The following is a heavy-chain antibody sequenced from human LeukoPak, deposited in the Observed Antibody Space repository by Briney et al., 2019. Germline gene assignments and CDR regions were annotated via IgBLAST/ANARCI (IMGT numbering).Heavy chain of an antibody. D-gene: IGHD1-26*01. Sequence: PSETLSLTRTVSGGSISSGGYYWSWIRQHPGKGLEWIGYIYYSGSTYYNPSLKSRVTISVDTSKNQFSLKLSSVTAADTAVYYCAREPKGCGSYYYPFDYWGQGTLVTVSS. CDR3: AREPKGCGSYYYPFDY. J-gene: IGHJ4*02. CDR1: GGSISSGGYY. CDR2: IYYSGST. V-gene: IGHV4-31*02.